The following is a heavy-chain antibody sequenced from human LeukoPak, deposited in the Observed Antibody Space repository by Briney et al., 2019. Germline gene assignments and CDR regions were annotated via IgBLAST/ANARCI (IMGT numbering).Heavy chain of an antibody. Sequence: GGSLRLSCAASGFGFGQYEMNWVRQAPGKGLEWIAYISVRAGTIYYGDSAEGRFTISRDDAKNSLYLQMNGLRVEDTAIYYCAKDLPHYYEVPHGMDVWGQGTTVTV. CDR2: ISVRAGTI. D-gene: IGHD3-22*01. V-gene: IGHV3-48*03. CDR3: AKDLPHYYEVPHGMDV. CDR1: GFGFGQYE. J-gene: IGHJ6*02.